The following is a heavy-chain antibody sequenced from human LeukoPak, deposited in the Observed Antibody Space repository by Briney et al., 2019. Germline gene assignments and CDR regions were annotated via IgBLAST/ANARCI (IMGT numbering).Heavy chain of an antibody. D-gene: IGHD3-16*02. V-gene: IGHV4-34*01. CDR2: INHSGAT. CDR3: ARGRESDYLRGDYRYYFDY. CDR1: GGSFSTHY. Sequence: SETLSLTCAVYGGSFSTHYWTWIRQPPGKGMEWIGEINHSGATNYNPSLKSRVAISVDTSVKQFSLTLKSVTAADTAVYYCARGRESDYLRGDYRYYFDYWGQGTLVTVSS. J-gene: IGHJ4*02.